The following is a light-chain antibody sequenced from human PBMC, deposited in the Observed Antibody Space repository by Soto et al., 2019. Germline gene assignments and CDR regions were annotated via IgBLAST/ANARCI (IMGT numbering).Light chain of an antibody. CDR1: SGHRAYI. J-gene: IGLJ3*02. CDR3: ETWDTNTRV. CDR2: LEGSGSY. V-gene: IGLV4-60*02. Sequence: QSVLTQSSSASASLGSSVKLTCTLSSGHRAYIIAWHQQQPGKAPRYLMKLEGSGSYNKGSGVPDRFSGSSSGADRYLTIANLPFEDEADYYCETWDTNTRVFGGGTKVTFL.